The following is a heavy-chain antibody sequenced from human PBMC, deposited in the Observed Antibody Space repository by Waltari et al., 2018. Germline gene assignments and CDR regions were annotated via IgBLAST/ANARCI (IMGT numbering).Heavy chain of an antibody. D-gene: IGHD5-12*01. CDR3: ATYIGASVGTAAFDV. V-gene: IGHV4-39*01. J-gene: IGHJ3*01. CDR1: GVSITSTRHY. Sequence: QLQLQESGPRLVRPSETLSLICRFSGVSITSTRHYWVWILQSPGQGLEWIGTVSYSGATDIRPSLKSRVSVSRDTSKNQLSLILGSVTAADMAVYYCATYIGASVGTAAFDVWGQGTMVTVSS. CDR2: VSYSGAT.